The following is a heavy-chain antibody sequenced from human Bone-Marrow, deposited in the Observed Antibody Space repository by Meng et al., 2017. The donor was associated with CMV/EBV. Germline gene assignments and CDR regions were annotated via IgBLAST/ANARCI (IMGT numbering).Heavy chain of an antibody. CDR2: IYSGGTT. CDR1: GFTVSSNY. D-gene: IGHD6-6*01. Sequence: GESLKISCAASGFTVSSNYMSWVRQAPGKGLEWVSVIYSGGTTYYADSVKGRFTISRDTSKNTLYLQMNSLRAEDTAVYYCARDESRPSDVWGQGPTGTVSS. CDR3: ARDESRPSDV. J-gene: IGHJ6*02. V-gene: IGHV3-53*01.